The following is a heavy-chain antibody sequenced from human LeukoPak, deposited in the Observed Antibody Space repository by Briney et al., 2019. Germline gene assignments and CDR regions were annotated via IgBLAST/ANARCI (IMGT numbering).Heavy chain of an antibody. CDR3: ARSATLRGAIDY. CDR1: GGSISNYY. CDR2: IYNSGTT. Sequence: KSSETLSLTRTISGGSISNYYCNWIRQPPGKGLEWVGYIYNSGTTIYNPSLESRVTISANTSKNQFSLKVNSVTAADTAVYCCARSATLRGAIDYWGQGTLVTVSS. V-gene: IGHV4-59*08. D-gene: IGHD2-2*01. J-gene: IGHJ4*02.